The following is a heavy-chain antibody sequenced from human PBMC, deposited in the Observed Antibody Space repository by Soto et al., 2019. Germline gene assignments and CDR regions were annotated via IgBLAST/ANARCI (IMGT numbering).Heavy chain of an antibody. J-gene: IGHJ3*02. CDR1: GFTFSSYA. CDR3: ARGQYYDILTGYYWPDAFDI. V-gene: IGHV3-30-3*01. CDR2: ISYDGSNK. Sequence: VQLVESGGGVVQPGRSLRLSCAASGFTFSSYAMHWVRQAPGKGLEWVAVISYDGSNKYYADSVKGRFTISRDNSKNTLYLQMNSLRAEDTAVYYCARGQYYDILTGYYWPDAFDIWGQGTMVTVSS. D-gene: IGHD3-9*01.